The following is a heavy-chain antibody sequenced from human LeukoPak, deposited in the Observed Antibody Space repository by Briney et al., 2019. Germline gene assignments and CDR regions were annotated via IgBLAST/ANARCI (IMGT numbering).Heavy chain of an antibody. CDR2: INPNSGGT. CDR3: ARDRYCSSTSCYKADAFDI. D-gene: IGHD2-2*02. J-gene: IGHJ3*02. CDR1: GYTFTGYY. Sequence: ASVKVSCKASGYTFTGYYMHWVRQAPGQGLEWMGWINPNSGGTNYAQKFQGRVTMTRDTSISTAYMELSRLRSDDTAVYYCARDRYCSSTSCYKADAFDIWGQGTMVTVFS. V-gene: IGHV1-2*02.